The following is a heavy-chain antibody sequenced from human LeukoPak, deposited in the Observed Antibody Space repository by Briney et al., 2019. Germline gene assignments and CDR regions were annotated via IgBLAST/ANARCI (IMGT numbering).Heavy chain of an antibody. CDR2: INSDGSST. Sequence: GGSLRLSCVASGFTLSGYWMHWVRQAPGRGPVWVSRINSDGSSTTYADSVKGRFTVSRDNAKNMLYLQMNSLRADDTAVYYCARDFKGGSYRNFDYWGQGTLVTVSS. CDR1: GFTLSGYW. CDR3: ARDFKGGSYRNFDY. D-gene: IGHD2-15*01. V-gene: IGHV3-74*01. J-gene: IGHJ4*02.